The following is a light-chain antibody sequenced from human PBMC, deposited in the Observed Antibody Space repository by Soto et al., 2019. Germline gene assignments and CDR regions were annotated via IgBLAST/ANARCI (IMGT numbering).Light chain of an antibody. V-gene: IGKV3-15*01. Sequence: EIVLTQSPATPSLSPGERATLSCRASQSVSSYLAWYQQKPGQAPRLLIYGASSRATGVPARFSGSGSGTEFTLTITSLQSEDSEVYFCQQYNNWPRTLGQGTKVDI. J-gene: IGKJ1*01. CDR2: GAS. CDR3: QQYNNWPRT. CDR1: QSVSSY.